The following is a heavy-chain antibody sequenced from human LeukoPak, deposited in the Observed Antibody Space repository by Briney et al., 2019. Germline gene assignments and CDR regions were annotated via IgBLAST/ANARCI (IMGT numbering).Heavy chain of an antibody. D-gene: IGHD6-13*01. CDR1: GGTFSSYA. V-gene: IGHV1-69*13. J-gene: IGHJ6*02. Sequence: GASVKVSCKASGGTFSSYAISWVRQAPGQGLEWMGGIIPIFGTANYAQKFQGRVTITADESTSTAYMELSSLRSEDTAVYYRARDKKQQLVPPYYYGMDVWGQGTTVTVSS. CDR3: ARDKKQQLVPPYYYGMDV. CDR2: IIPIFGTA.